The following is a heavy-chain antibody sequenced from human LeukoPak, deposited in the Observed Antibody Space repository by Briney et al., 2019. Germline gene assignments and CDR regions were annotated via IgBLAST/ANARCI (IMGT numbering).Heavy chain of an antibody. D-gene: IGHD2-8*01. J-gene: IGHJ4*02. CDR3: TRTLKGGYFDY. Sequence: GGSLRLSCAASGFTFNSAWMNWVRQAPGMGLEWVGRIKTNTDGGTTDYAAPMKGRFAISRDDSENTLYLQMNSLKTEDTAVYYCTRTLKGGYFDYWGRGTLVTVSS. CDR2: IKTNTDGGTT. CDR1: GFTFNSAW. V-gene: IGHV3-15*07.